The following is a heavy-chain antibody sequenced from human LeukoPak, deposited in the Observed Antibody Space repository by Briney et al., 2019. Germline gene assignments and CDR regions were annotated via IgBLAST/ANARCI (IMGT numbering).Heavy chain of an antibody. J-gene: IGHJ4*02. CDR1: GFTVSSNY. V-gene: IGHV3-66*01. D-gene: IGHD6-19*01. CDR2: MYTGGRT. CDR3: TRDWSGGGIAVASGY. Sequence: GGSLRLSCAASGFTVSSNYMSWVRQAPGKGPEWISMMYTGGRTYYADSVKDRFVISRDNSKNILYLQMDSLRDEDTAVYYCTRDWSGGGIAVASGYWGQGTLVIVSS.